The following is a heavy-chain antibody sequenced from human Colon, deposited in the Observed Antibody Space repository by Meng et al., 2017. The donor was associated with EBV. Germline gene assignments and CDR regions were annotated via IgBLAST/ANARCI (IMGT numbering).Heavy chain of an antibody. CDR1: GGSISSNGYY. Sequence: LHLQESGQVLLKPSETLSLTCTVSGGSISSNGYYWDWVRQPPGKGLEWIGAIYHSGSTSYNPSLQSRVTMFVDTSKNQFSLVLTSVTATDTAVYYCARRRGGSGRDCWGQGTLVTVSS. CDR3: ARRRGGSGRDC. CDR2: IYHSGST. V-gene: IGHV4-39*01. J-gene: IGHJ4*02. D-gene: IGHD3-10*01.